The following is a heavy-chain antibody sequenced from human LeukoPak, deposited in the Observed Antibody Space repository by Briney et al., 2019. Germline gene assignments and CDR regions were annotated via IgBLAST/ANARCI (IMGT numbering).Heavy chain of an antibody. J-gene: IGHJ4*02. V-gene: IGHV3-7*01. CDR3: ARDPYASGNGDEFDY. CDR2: IQHDGSDT. Sequence: GGSLRLSCAASGCTFSSYWMNWVRKAPGKGLEWVANIQHDGSDTYYVDSVKGRFTISRDNAKNSLYLQMNSLRAEDTAVYYCARDPYASGNGDEFDYWGQGTLVTVSS. D-gene: IGHD3-10*01. CDR1: GCTFSSYW.